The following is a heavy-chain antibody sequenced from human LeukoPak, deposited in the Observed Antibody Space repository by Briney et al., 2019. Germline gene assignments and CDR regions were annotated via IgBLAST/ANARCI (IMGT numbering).Heavy chain of an antibody. CDR2: IRYDGSNK. CDR1: GFTFSSYG. D-gene: IGHD3-3*01. CDR3: AKDSYDFWSGTPGY. J-gene: IGHJ4*02. V-gene: IGHV3-30*02. Sequence: GGSLRLSCAASGFTFSSYGMHWVRQAPGKGLEWVAFIRYDGSNKYYADSVKGRFTISRDNSKNTLYPQMNSLRAEDTAVYYCAKDSYDFWSGTPGYWGQGTLVTVSS.